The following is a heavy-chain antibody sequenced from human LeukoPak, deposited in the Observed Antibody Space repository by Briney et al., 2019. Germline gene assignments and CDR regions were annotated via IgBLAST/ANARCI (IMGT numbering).Heavy chain of an antibody. CDR1: GGSISSYY. D-gene: IGHD2/OR15-2a*01. Sequence: KPSETLSLTCTVSGGSISSYYWSWIRQPPGKGLEWIGYIYCSGSTNYNPSLKSRVTISVDTSKNQFSLKLSSVTAADTAVYYCARRTRIADAFDIWGQGTMVTVSS. CDR2: IYCSGST. CDR3: ARRTRIADAFDI. V-gene: IGHV4-59*01. J-gene: IGHJ3*02.